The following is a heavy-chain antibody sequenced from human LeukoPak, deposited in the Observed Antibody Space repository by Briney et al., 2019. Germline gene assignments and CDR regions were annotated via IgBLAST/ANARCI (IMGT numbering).Heavy chain of an antibody. Sequence: ASVKASCKASGYTFTGYYMHWVRQAPGQGLEWMGWINPNSGGTNYAQKFQGRVTMTRDTSISTAYMELSRLRSDDTAVYYCARNSMRVVVVPAAIGNYWGQGTLVTVSP. V-gene: IGHV1-2*02. CDR2: INPNSGGT. D-gene: IGHD2-2*02. J-gene: IGHJ4*02. CDR1: GYTFTGYY. CDR3: ARNSMRVVVVPAAIGNY.